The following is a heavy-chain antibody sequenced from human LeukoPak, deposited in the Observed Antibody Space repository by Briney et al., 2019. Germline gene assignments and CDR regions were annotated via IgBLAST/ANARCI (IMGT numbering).Heavy chain of an antibody. Sequence: ASVKVSCKASGYTFTGYYMHWVRQAPGQGLEWMGWINPNSGGTNYAQKLQGRVTMTTDTSTSTAYMELRSLRSDDTAVYYCARDLRRDIVVVVAHFDPWGQGTLVTASS. V-gene: IGHV1-2*02. D-gene: IGHD2-15*01. CDR3: ARDLRRDIVVVVAHFDP. CDR2: INPNSGGT. CDR1: GYTFTGYY. J-gene: IGHJ5*02.